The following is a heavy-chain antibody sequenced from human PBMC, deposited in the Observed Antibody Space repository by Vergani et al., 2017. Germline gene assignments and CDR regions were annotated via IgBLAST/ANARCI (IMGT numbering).Heavy chain of an antibody. J-gene: IGHJ6*03. Sequence: QVQLQQWGGGLLKPSDTLSLTCVVNGGSFTSYHWTWIRQSPGEGLEWVGDIDHTGRPDYNPSLKSRLTMSVDKSLNQFSLTLNSVTATDTALYFCARVNTETNCHLYYYYYMDVWGQGTAVTVS. V-gene: IGHV4-34*01. CDR3: ARVNTETNCHLYYYYYMDV. CDR2: IDHTGRP. D-gene: IGHD4-11*01. CDR1: GGSFTSYH.